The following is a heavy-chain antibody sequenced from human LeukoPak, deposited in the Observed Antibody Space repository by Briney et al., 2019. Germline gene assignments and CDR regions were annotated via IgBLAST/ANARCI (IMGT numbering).Heavy chain of an antibody. CDR1: GGSISNSGYY. D-gene: IGHD4-11*01. Sequence: SETLSLTCTVPGGSISNSGYYWGWIRQPPGKGLEWIGNIYYSGSTYSNPSLKSRVTISVDTSKNQFSLKLSSVTAADTAVYYCARGYSNLDYWGQGTLVTVSS. CDR3: ARGYSNLDY. J-gene: IGHJ4*02. V-gene: IGHV4-39*07. CDR2: IYYSGST.